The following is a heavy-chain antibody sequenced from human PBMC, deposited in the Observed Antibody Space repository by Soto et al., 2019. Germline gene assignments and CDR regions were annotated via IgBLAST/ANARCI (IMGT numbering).Heavy chain of an antibody. CDR3: ATAEVDY. V-gene: IGHV3-74*03. Sequence: PGGSLRLSCAASGFTFGDYWMHWVRQPPGKGPEWVSRMTGDGRTTQYADSVKGRFTASRDNAKSTPYLQMNSLRAGDTAVYYCATAEVDYWGPGTLVTVSS. CDR2: MTGDGRTT. J-gene: IGHJ4*02. CDR1: GFTFGDYW.